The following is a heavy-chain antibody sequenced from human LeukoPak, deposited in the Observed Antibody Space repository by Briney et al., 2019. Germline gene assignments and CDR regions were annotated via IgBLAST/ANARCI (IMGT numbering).Heavy chain of an antibody. CDR2: ISSSSSYI. CDR3: ASSIVEATRDY. CDR1: GFTFSSYS. D-gene: IGHD1-26*01. Sequence: PGGSLRLSCAASGFTFSSYSMNWVRQAPGKGLEWVSSISSSSSYIYYADSVKGRFTISRDNAKNSLYLQMNSLRAEDTAVYYCASSIVEATRDYWGQGTLVTVSS. V-gene: IGHV3-21*01. J-gene: IGHJ4*02.